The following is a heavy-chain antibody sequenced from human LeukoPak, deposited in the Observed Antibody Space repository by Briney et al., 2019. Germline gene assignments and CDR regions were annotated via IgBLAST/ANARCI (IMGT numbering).Heavy chain of an antibody. CDR2: IYYSGST. V-gene: IGHV4-39*01. CDR1: GGSISSGAYY. CDR3: ARREAGNFDY. J-gene: IGHJ4*02. Sequence: SETLSLTCTASGGSISSGAYYWGWIRQPPGKGLEWIGSIYYSGSTYYNPSLKSRLTISVDTSKKQFSLKLSSVTAADTAVYYCARREAGNFDYWGQGTLVTVSS. D-gene: IGHD6-19*01.